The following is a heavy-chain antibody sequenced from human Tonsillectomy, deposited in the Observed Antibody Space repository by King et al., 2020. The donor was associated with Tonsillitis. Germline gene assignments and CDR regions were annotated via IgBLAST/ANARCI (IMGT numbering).Heavy chain of an antibody. CDR3: ARDSQAMDPYAFDI. D-gene: IGHD3/OR15-3a*01. Sequence: LQLQESGPGLVKPSETLSLTCTVSGGSISSSGYYWGWIRQPPGKGLEWIASIYYSGSTYYNPSLKTRVTISIDTSKNQFSLKLTSVTAADTAVYYCARDSQAMDPYAFDIWGQGTMVTVSS. CDR2: IYYSGST. CDR1: GGSISSSGYY. V-gene: IGHV4-39*07. J-gene: IGHJ3*02.